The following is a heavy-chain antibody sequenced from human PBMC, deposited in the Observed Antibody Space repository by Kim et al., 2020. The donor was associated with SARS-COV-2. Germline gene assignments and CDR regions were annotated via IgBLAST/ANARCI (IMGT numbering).Heavy chain of an antibody. CDR2: ISAYNGNT. Sequence: ASVKVSCKASGYTFTSYGISWVRQAPGQGLEWMGWISAYNGNTNYAQKLQGRVTMTTDTSTSTAYMELRSLRSDDTAVDYCARGKPYVILTGYFPMATHHYWIFPSMDVWGQGTTVTVSS. D-gene: IGHD3-9*01. CDR1: GYTFTSYG. CDR3: ARGKPYVILTGYFPMATHHYWIFPSMDV. J-gene: IGHJ6*02. V-gene: IGHV1-18*04.